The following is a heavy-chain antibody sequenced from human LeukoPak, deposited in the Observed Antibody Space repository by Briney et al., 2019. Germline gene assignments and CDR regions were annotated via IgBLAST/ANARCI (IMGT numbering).Heavy chain of an antibody. Sequence: RPGGSLRLSCAASGFTFDDYAMSWVPHAPGKGLEWVSGINWNGGSTGYVDSVKGRFAISRDNAKNSLYLQMNSLRGEDTALYYCARDAYFGGFFDVWGQGRSVTVSS. CDR3: ARDAYFGGFFDV. CDR1: GFTFDDYA. CDR2: INWNGGST. V-gene: IGHV3-20*04. J-gene: IGHJ3*01. D-gene: IGHD2-21*01.